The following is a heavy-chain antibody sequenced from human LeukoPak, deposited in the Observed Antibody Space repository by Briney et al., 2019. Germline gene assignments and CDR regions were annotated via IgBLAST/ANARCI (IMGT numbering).Heavy chain of an antibody. CDR1: GFTFSDYY. D-gene: IGHD3-10*01. CDR2: ISSSGSTI. J-gene: IGHJ3*02. Sequence: PGGSLRLSCAASGFTFSDYYMSWIRQAPGKGLEWVSYISSSGSTIYYADSVKGRFTISRDNSKNTLYLQMNSLRAEDTAVYYCAKDWGIWYGSGSYYSDAFDIWGQGTMVTVSS. V-gene: IGHV3-11*01. CDR3: AKDWGIWYGSGSYYSDAFDI.